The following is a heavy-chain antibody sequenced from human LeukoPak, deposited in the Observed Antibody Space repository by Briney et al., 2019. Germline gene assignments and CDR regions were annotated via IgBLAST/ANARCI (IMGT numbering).Heavy chain of an antibody. J-gene: IGHJ4*02. CDR1: GVSISSSNSY. Sequence: PSETLSLTCTVSGVSISSSNSYWGWIRQPPGKGLEWIGYIHYSGRTNYSPSLKSRVTISVDTSKNQFSLRLSSVTAADTAVYYCARGQKYRSGYTVTELGSGYFDYWGQGTLVTVSS. CDR2: IHYSGRT. V-gene: IGHV4-61*05. D-gene: IGHD5-18*01. CDR3: ARGQKYRSGYTVTELGSGYFDY.